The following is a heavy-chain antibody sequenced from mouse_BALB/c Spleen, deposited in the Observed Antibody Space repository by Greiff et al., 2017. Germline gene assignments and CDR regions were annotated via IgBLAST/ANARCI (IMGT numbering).Heavy chain of an antibody. CDR1: GFTFTDYY. V-gene: IGHV7-3*02. Sequence: DVKLVESGGGLVQPGGSLRLSCATSGFTFTDYYMSWVRQPPGKALEWLGFIRNKANGYTTEYSASVKGRFTISRDNSQSILYLQMNTLRAEDSATYYCARRLTYYFDYWGQGTTLTVSS. D-gene: IGHD4-1*01. J-gene: IGHJ2*01. CDR3: ARRLTYYFDY. CDR2: IRNKANGYTT.